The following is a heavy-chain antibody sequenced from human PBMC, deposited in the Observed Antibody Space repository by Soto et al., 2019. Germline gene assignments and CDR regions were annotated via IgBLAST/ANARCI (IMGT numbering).Heavy chain of an antibody. D-gene: IGHD3-10*01. J-gene: IGHJ6*03. CDR3: ANAGSGSYFDYYYYMDV. V-gene: IGHV3-23*01. Sequence: EVQLLESGGGLVQPGGSLRLSCAASGFTFSSYAMSWVRQAPGKGLEWVSAISGSGGSTYYADSVKGRFTISRDNSKNTLYLQMNSLRAEDTVVYYCANAGSGSYFDYYYYMDVWGKGTTVTVSS. CDR2: ISGSGGST. CDR1: GFTFSSYA.